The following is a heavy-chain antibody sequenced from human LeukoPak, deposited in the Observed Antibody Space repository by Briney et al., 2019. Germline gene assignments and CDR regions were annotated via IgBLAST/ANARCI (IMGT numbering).Heavy chain of an antibody. Sequence: GGSLRLSCAASGFTFSSYAMSWVRRAPGKGLEGVSAISGSGGSTYYADPVKGRFTISRDNSKNTLYLQMNSLRAEDTAVYYCAKLGSVTTFDYWGQGTLVTVSS. CDR3: AKLGSVTTFDY. CDR1: GFTFSSYA. CDR2: ISGSGGST. J-gene: IGHJ4*02. D-gene: IGHD4-17*01. V-gene: IGHV3-23*01.